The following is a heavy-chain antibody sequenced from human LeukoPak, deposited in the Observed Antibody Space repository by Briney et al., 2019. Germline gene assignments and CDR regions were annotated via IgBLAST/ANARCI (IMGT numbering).Heavy chain of an antibody. CDR1: GYTFTSYG. Sequence: ASVKVSCKASGYTFTSYGISWVRQAPGQGLEWMGWISAYNGNTNYAQKLQGRVTMTTDTSTSTAYMELRSLRSDDTAVYYCATVPYYYDSSGLLGSWFDPWGQGTLVTVSS. CDR2: ISAYNGNT. D-gene: IGHD3-22*01. CDR3: ATVPYYYDSSGLLGSWFDP. V-gene: IGHV1-18*01. J-gene: IGHJ5*02.